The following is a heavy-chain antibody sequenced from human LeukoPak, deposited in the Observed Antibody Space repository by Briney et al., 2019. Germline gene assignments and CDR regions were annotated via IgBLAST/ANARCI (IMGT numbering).Heavy chain of an antibody. CDR3: ARNRAAAGHPRWFDP. CDR1: GYSFTSYW. V-gene: IGHV5-10-1*01. J-gene: IGHJ5*02. D-gene: IGHD6-13*01. CDR2: IDPSDSYT. Sequence: GESLKISCKDSGYSFTSYWISWVRQMPGKGLEWMGRIDPSDSYTNYSPSFQGHVTISADKSISTAYLQWSSLKASDTAMYYCARNRAAAGHPRWFDPWGQGTLVTVSS.